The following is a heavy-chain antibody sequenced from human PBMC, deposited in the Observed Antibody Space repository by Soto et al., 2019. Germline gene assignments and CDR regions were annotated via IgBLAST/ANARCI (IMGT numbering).Heavy chain of an antibody. CDR2: IYYSGST. CDR3: ARGRVAGY. Sequence: QVQLQESGPGLVKPSETLSLTCTVSGGSISSYFWSWIRQPPGKGLEWIGSIYYSGSTNYNPSLKSRVTRSLDTSNNQFSLKLNSVTAADTAVYYCARGRVAGYWGQGTLVTVSS. J-gene: IGHJ4*02. V-gene: IGHV4-59*01. D-gene: IGHD3-16*01. CDR1: GGSISSYF.